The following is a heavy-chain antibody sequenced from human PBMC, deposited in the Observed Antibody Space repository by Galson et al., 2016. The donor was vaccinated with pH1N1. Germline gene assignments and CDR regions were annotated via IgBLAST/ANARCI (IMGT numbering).Heavy chain of an antibody. Sequence: SLRLSCAASGFPFSHYYMGWIRQAPGKGLEWISYISGSDTTIYYADSVRGRFTISRDNAQNSLYLRMNSLRAEDTAVYYCARDQFGWAFDVWGQGTMVTVSP. CDR3: ARDQFGWAFDV. V-gene: IGHV3-11*01. D-gene: IGHD3-10*01. J-gene: IGHJ3*01. CDR2: ISGSDTTI. CDR1: GFPFSHYY.